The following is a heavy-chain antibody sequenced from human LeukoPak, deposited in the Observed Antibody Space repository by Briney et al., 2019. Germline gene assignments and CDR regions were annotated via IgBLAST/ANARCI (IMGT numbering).Heavy chain of an antibody. CDR2: ISAYNGNT. D-gene: IGHD6-13*01. CDR1: GYTFTSYG. J-gene: IGHJ4*02. Sequence: ASVKASCKASGYTFTSYGISWVRQAPGQGLEWMGWISAYNGNTNYAQKIQGRVTMTTDTSTSTAYMELRSLRSDDTAVYYCARADSSSWYGGDFDYWGQGTLVTVSS. V-gene: IGHV1-18*01. CDR3: ARADSSSWYGGDFDY.